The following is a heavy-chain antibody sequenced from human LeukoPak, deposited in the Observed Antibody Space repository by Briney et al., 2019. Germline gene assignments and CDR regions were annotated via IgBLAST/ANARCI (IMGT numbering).Heavy chain of an antibody. CDR3: ATNPPGIAVAGNGNFDN. CDR1: GLTFDHYA. D-gene: IGHD6-19*01. J-gene: IGHJ4*02. Sequence: GGSLRLSCAASGLTFDHYAMHWVRQAPGKGLEWVSGITWNSDAIGYADSVKGRFTISRDNAKNSLYLQMQSLRPEDTAFYYCATNPPGIAVAGNGNFDNWGQGTLVTVSS. V-gene: IGHV3-9*01. CDR2: ITWNSDAI.